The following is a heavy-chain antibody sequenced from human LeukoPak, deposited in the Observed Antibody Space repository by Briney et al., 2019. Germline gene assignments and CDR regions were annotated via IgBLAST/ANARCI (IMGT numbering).Heavy chain of an antibody. CDR2: INPNSGGT. CDR1: GYTFTVYY. D-gene: IGHD2-15*01. CDR3: ARDVGQSTVLDN. V-gene: IGHV1-2*04. Sequence: ASVKVSFKASGYTFTVYYMHWVRQAPGQGLEWMGWINPNSGGTNYAQKFQGWVTMTRDTSISTAYMELSRLRSDDSAVYYCARDVGQSTVLDNWGQGTLVTVSS. J-gene: IGHJ4*02.